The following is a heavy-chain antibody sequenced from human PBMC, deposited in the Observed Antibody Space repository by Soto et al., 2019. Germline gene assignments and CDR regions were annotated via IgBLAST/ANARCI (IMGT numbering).Heavy chain of an antibody. CDR3: ARGTTIWRYYGMDV. J-gene: IGHJ6*02. Sequence: GGSLRLSCAASGFTFSSYEMNWVRQAPGKGLEWVSYISSSGSTIYYADSVKGRFTISRDNAKNSLYLQMNSLRAEDTAVYYCARGTTIWRYYGMDVWGQGTTVTVSS. CDR1: GFTFSSYE. V-gene: IGHV3-48*03. D-gene: IGHD3-3*01. CDR2: ISSSGSTI.